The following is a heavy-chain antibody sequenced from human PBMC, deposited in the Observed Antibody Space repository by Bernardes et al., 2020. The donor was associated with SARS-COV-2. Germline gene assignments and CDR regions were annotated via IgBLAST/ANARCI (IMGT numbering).Heavy chain of an antibody. CDR1: GFTFTNFA. Sequence: GGSLRLSCAASGFTFTNFAMSWVRQAPGKGLEWVSTISGSGATKSYADSVRGRFTISRDNSKNTLYLQMNSLRAEDTAIYFCARDTDSRERADWWGQGTLVTVSS. J-gene: IGHJ4*02. CDR2: ISGSGATK. CDR3: ARDTDSRERADW. V-gene: IGHV3-23*01. D-gene: IGHD3-9*01.